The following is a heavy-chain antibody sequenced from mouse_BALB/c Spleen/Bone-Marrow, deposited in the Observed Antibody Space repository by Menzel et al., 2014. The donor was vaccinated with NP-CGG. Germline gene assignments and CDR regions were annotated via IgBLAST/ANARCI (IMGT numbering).Heavy chain of an antibody. D-gene: IGHD1-1*01. CDR3: ARDNYGSRFDY. J-gene: IGHJ2*01. CDR2: INNNDGNT. V-gene: IGHV5-6-3*01. CDR1: GFTFSSYG. Sequence: EVKLMESGGGLVQPGGSLKLSCAASGFTFSSYGMSWVRQTPDKRLELVATINNNDGNTYYPDSVKGRLTISRDNAKNTLYLQMSSLKSEDTAMYYCARDNYGSRFDYWGQGTTLTVSS.